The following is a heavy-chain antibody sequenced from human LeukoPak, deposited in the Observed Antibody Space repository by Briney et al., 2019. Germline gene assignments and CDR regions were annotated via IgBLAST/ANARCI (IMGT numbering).Heavy chain of an antibody. Sequence: GASVKVSCKASGYTFTNYFMHWVRQAPGQGLEWMGVINPSGGSTTYAQKFQGRVTMTRDTSTNTVYMDLSSLRSEDTAVNYCARDRFAAVTTWVCDHWGQGTLVTVSS. CDR3: ARDRFAAVTTWVCDH. J-gene: IGHJ5*02. V-gene: IGHV1-46*01. D-gene: IGHD4-17*01. CDR2: INPSGGST. CDR1: GYTFTNYF.